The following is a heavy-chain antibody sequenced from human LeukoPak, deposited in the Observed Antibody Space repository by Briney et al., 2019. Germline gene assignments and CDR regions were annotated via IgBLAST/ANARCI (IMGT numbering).Heavy chain of an antibody. CDR3: ARRGIVGALVYFDY. Sequence: PSETLSLTCTVSGGSISSSSYYWGWIRQPPGKGLEWIGSIYYSGSTYYNPSLKSRVTISVDTSKSQFSLKLSSVTAADTAVYYCARRGIVGALVYFDYWGQGTLVTVSS. V-gene: IGHV4-39*07. CDR1: GGSISSSSYY. J-gene: IGHJ4*02. CDR2: IYYSGST. D-gene: IGHD1-26*01.